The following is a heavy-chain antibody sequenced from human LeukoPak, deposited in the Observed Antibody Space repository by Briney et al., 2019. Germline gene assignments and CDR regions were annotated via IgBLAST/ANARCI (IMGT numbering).Heavy chain of an antibody. D-gene: IGHD1-26*01. V-gene: IGHV3-48*03. J-gene: IGHJ5*02. CDR2: IRSSGSTI. CDR3: ARGRPLSGSYAWRWFDP. Sequence: GGSLRPSCAASGFTFSSYEMNWVRQAPGKGLEWVSYIRSSGSTIYYADSVKGRFTISRDNAKNSLYLQMNSLRAEDTAVYYCARGRPLSGSYAWRWFDPWGQGTLVTVSS. CDR1: GFTFSSYE.